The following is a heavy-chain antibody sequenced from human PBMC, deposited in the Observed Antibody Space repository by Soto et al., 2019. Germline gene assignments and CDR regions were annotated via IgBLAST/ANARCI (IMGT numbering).Heavy chain of an antibody. D-gene: IGHD3-9*01. CDR3: ARDPFDWPDY. J-gene: IGHJ4*02. Sequence: QVQLQESGPGLVKPSETLSLTCIVSGGSVSGGSYYWSWIRQPPGKGLEWIGYISYNGSTSYHPSLKSRITISVGTSKNQFSLKLSSVTTADTAVYYCARDPFDWPDYWGRGTLVTVSS. CDR1: GGSVSGGSYY. V-gene: IGHV4-61*01. CDR2: ISYNGST.